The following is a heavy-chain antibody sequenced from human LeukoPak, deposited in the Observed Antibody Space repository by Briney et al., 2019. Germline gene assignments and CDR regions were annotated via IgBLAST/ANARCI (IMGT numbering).Heavy chain of an antibody. V-gene: IGHV4-30-4*01. CDR1: GGSISSGDYY. CDR3: ARGSLGTGTTFGY. J-gene: IGHJ4*02. D-gene: IGHD1-1*01. Sequence: SQTLSLTCTVSGGSISSGDYYWSWIRQPPGKGLEWIGYIYYSGSTYYNPSLKSRVTISVDTSKNQFSLKLSSVTAADTAVYYCARGSLGTGTTFGYRGQGTLVTVSS. CDR2: IYYSGST.